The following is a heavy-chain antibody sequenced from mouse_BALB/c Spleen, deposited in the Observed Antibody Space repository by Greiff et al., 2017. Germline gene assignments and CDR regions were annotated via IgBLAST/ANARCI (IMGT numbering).Heavy chain of an antibody. CDR2: ISSGSSTI. CDR1: GFTFSSFG. V-gene: IGHV5-17*02. D-gene: IGHD1-2*01. CDR3: ARFTTATRAMDY. Sequence: EVQRVESGGGLVQPGGSRKLSCAASGFTFSSFGMHWVRQAPEKGLEWVAYISSGSSTIYYADTVKGRFTISRDNPKNTLFLQMTSLRSEDTAMYYCARFTTATRAMDYWGQGTSVTVSS. J-gene: IGHJ4*01.